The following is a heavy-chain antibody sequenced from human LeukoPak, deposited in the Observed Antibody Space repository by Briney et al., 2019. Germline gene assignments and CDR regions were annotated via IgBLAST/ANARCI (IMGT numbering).Heavy chain of an antibody. D-gene: IGHD2-21*02. J-gene: IGHJ4*02. CDR1: GYTFTGYY. Sequence: ASVKVSCKASGYTFTGYYMHWVRQAPGQGLEWMGWINPNSGGTNYAQKFQGRVTTTRDTSISTAYMELSRLRSDDTAVYYCARGVPVTAIPYYFDYWGQGTLVTVSS. CDR2: INPNSGGT. CDR3: ARGVPVTAIPYYFDY. V-gene: IGHV1-2*02.